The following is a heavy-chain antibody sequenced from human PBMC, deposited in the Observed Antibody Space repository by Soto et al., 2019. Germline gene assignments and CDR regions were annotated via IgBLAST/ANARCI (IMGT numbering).Heavy chain of an antibody. V-gene: IGHV6-1*01. CDR1: GDSVSSNSAA. CDR3: ARDIVVVPAAHDAFDI. CDR2: TYYRSKWYN. Sequence: PSQTLSLTCAISGDSVSSNSAAWNWIRQSPSRGLEWLGRTYYRSKWYNDYAVSVKSRITINPDTSKNQFSLQLNSVTPEDTAVYYCARDIVVVPAAHDAFDIWGQGTMVTVSS. D-gene: IGHD2-2*01. J-gene: IGHJ3*02.